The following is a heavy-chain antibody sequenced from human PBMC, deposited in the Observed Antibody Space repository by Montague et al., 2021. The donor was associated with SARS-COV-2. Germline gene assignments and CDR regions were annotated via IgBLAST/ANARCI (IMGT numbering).Heavy chain of an antibody. D-gene: IGHD3-10*01. CDR2: INHSGST. J-gene: IGHJ4*02. CDR1: GGSFSGYY. Sequence: SETLSLTCAVYGGSFSGYYWNWIRQPPGKGLEWIGEINHSGSTNYNPSLKSRVTMSVDTSKNQFSLKLSSVTAADTVVYYCARGARQGYGFRLGSFDSWGQGTLVTVSS. V-gene: IGHV4-34*01. CDR3: ARGARQGYGFRLGSFDS.